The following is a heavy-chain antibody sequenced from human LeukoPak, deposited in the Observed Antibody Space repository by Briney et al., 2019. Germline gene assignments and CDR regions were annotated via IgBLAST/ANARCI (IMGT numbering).Heavy chain of an antibody. CDR2: MKEDGSQK. Sequence: GGSLRLSCAASGFTFGGYWMNWVRQSPGKGLEWVARMKEDGSQKNYADSVKGRFTISRDNAGNSLYLQVNNLRPEDTALYYCESSRGYWGQGTLVTVSS. D-gene: IGHD5-24*01. J-gene: IGHJ4*02. CDR1: GFTFGGYW. CDR3: ESSRGY. V-gene: IGHV3-7*01.